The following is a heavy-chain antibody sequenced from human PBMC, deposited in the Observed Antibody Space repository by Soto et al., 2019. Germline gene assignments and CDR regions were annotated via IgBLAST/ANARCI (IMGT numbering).Heavy chain of an antibody. CDR1: GYTLTELS. J-gene: IGHJ6*02. CDR2: FDPEDGET. CDR3: ARDYVGAYCSSTSCYSDYYYGMDV. Sequence: ASVKVSCKVSGYTLTELSMHWVRQAPGKGLEWMGGFDPEDGETIYAQKFQGRVTMTEDTSTDTAYMELNSLRAEDTAVYYCARDYVGAYCSSTSCYSDYYYGMDVWGQGTTVTVSS. D-gene: IGHD2-2*01. V-gene: IGHV1-24*01.